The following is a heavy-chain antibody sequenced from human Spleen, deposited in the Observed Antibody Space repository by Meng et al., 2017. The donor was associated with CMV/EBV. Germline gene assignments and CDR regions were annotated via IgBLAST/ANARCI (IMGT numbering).Heavy chain of an antibody. J-gene: IGHJ2*01. CDR1: GFTFSDYY. D-gene: IGHD5-12*01. Sequence: GESLKISCAASGFTFSDYYMSWIRQAPGKGLEWLSYISSSGSTIYYADSVKGRFTISRDNAKISLYLQMTSLRAEDTAVYYCARDLSGYRGFGVRYFDLWGRGTLVTVSS. CDR3: ARDLSGYRGFGVRYFDL. V-gene: IGHV3-11*01. CDR2: ISSSGSTI.